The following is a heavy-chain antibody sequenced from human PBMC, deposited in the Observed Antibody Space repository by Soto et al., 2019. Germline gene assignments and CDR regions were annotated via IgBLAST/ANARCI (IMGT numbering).Heavy chain of an antibody. CDR1: GFTFSGSA. J-gene: IGHJ4*02. CDR2: IRSKANSYAT. V-gene: IGHV3-73*01. D-gene: IGHD6-19*01. Sequence: EVPLVESGGGLVQPGGSLKLSCAASGFTFSGSAMHWVRQAAGKGLEWVGRIRSKANSYATAYAASVKGRFTISRDDSKNTAYLQMTSLKTEDTAVYYCTRQVAGKGDYWGQGTLVTVSS. CDR3: TRQVAGKGDY.